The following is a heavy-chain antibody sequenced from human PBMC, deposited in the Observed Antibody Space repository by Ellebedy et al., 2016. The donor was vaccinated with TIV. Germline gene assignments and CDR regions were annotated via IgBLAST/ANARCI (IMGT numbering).Heavy chain of an antibody. CDR1: GFTFSSYA. V-gene: IGHV3-23*01. CDR3: ARDRRRERAFDI. Sequence: GESLKISCAASGFTFSSYAMSWVRQAPGKGLEWVSAISGSGGSTYYADSVKGRFTISRDDAKNMLYLQMNSLRAEDTAVYYCARDRRRERAFDIWGQGTMVTVSS. D-gene: IGHD1-26*01. J-gene: IGHJ3*02. CDR2: ISGSGGST.